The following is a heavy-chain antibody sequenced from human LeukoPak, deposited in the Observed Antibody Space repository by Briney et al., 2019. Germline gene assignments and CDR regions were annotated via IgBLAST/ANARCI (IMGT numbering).Heavy chain of an antibody. CDR1: GGSISSGGYY. CDR2: IYHSGST. D-gene: IGHD5-18*01. J-gene: IGHJ4*02. CDR3: ARDPGTPYSYGYELDY. Sequence: SETLSLTCTVSGGSISSGGYYWSWIRQPPGKGLEWIGYIYHSGSTYYNPSLKSRVTISVDRSKNQFSLKLSSVTAADTAVYYCARDPGTPYSYGYELDYWGQGTLVTVSS. V-gene: IGHV4-30-2*01.